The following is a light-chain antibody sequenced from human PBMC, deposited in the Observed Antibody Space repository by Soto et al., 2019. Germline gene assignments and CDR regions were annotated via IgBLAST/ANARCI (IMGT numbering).Light chain of an antibody. CDR1: QSISSW. CDR3: QKYNSYSWT. J-gene: IGKJ1*01. Sequence: DIQMTPSPSTLSASVVDRVTITCRASQSISSWLAWYQQKPGKAPKLLIYDASSLESGVPSRFSGSGSGTEFTLTISSLQPDDFATYYCQKYNSYSWTCGQGTKGDIK. CDR2: DAS. V-gene: IGKV1-5*01.